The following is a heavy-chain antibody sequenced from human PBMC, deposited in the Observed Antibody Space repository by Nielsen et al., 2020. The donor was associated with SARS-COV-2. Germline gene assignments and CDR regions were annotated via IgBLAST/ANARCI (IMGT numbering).Heavy chain of an antibody. V-gene: IGHV3-11*05. CDR1: GFTFSDYY. CDR3: ARDYYYDSRGYYYGDY. J-gene: IGHJ4*02. Sequence: GESLKISCAASGFTFSDYYMSWVRQAPGKGLEWVSYISSSSSYTNYAGSVKGRFTISRDNAKNSLYLQMNSLRAEDTAVYYCARDYYYDSRGYYYGDYWGQGILVTVSS. D-gene: IGHD3-22*01. CDR2: ISSSSSYT.